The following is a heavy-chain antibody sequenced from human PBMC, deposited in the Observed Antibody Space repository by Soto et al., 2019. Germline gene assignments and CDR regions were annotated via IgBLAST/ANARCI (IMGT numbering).Heavy chain of an antibody. CDR2: ISGSGGST. Sequence: GGSLRLSCAASGFTFSSYAMSWVRQAPGKGLEWVSAISGSGGSTYYADSVKGRFTISRDNSKNTLYLQMNSLRAEDTAVYYCAKAPGYSSVRYGYFQHWGQGTLVTVSS. J-gene: IGHJ1*01. CDR1: GFTFSSYA. CDR3: AKAPGYSSVRYGYFQH. V-gene: IGHV3-23*01. D-gene: IGHD6-19*01.